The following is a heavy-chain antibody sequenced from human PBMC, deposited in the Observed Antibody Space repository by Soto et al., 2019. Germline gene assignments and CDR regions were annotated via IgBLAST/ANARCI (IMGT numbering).Heavy chain of an antibody. CDR3: ARPSHDGSGNYHIDY. D-gene: IGHD3-10*01. J-gene: IGHJ4*02. V-gene: IGHV4-39*01. CDR2: IYYSGST. CDR1: GGSISSSSYY. Sequence: SETLSLTCTVSGGSISSSSYYWGWIRQPPGKGLEWIGSIYYSGSTYYNPSLKSRVTISVDTSKNQFSLKLSSVTAADTAVYYCARPSHDGSGNYHIDYWGQGTLVTVSS.